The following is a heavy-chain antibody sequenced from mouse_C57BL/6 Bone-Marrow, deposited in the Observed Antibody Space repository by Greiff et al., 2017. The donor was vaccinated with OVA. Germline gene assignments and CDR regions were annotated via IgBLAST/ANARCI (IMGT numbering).Heavy chain of an antibody. CDR2: IHPNSGST. J-gene: IGHJ4*01. D-gene: IGHD2-1*01. CDR1: GYTFTSYW. CDR3: ARSGNYSYAMDY. V-gene: IGHV1-64*01. Sequence: QVQLQQPGAELVKPGASVKLSCKASGYTFTSYWMHWVKQRPGQGLEWIGMIHPNSGSTNYNEKFKSKATLTVDKSSSTAYMQLSSLTSEDSAVYYCARSGNYSYAMDYWGQGTSVTVSS.